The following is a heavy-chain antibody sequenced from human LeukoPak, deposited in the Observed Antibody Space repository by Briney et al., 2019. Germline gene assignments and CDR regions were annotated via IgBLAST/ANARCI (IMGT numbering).Heavy chain of an antibody. V-gene: IGHV4-59*01. D-gene: IGHD6-13*01. CDR1: DGSLNGYY. Sequence: SETLSLTCTVSDGSLNGYYWSWIRQPPGKGLDWIGYMYSGGTTNYSPSLKSRVTISEDMSKNQFSLKLTSVTAADTAVYYCARATILPGIAAAAGAEDAFDIWGQGTMVTVSS. CDR3: ARATILPGIAAAAGAEDAFDI. J-gene: IGHJ3*02. CDR2: MYSGGTT.